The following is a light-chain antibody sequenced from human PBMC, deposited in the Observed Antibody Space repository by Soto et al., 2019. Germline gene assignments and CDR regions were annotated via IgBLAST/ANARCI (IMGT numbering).Light chain of an antibody. CDR3: QQYNNWPRT. V-gene: IGKV3-15*01. CDR1: QGIGVT. J-gene: IGKJ1*01. Sequence: MTQSPSSVSASVGDSVTLSCRASQGIGVTLAWYQHKPGQAPRLLIHGATTRATGIPARFSGSGSGTEFTLTISSLQSEDFAVYYCQQYNNWPRTFGQGTKVDIK. CDR2: GAT.